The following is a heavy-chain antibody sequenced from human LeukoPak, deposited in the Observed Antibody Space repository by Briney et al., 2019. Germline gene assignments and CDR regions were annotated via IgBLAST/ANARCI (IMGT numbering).Heavy chain of an antibody. Sequence: AGGSLRLSCVASGLPIADFAMHWAREAPGKGLEGVSLISGDGVSTFYADSVKGRFSISRDNSKNSLYLEMNSLRTEDAAMYYCAKESGKFDYWGQGTLVAVSS. CDR2: ISGDGVST. CDR1: GLPIADFA. J-gene: IGHJ4*02. CDR3: AKESGKFDY. V-gene: IGHV3-43*02.